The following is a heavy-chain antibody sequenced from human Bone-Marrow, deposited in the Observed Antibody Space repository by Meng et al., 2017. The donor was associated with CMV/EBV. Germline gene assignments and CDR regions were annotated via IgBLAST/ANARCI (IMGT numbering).Heavy chain of an antibody. Sequence: SETLSLTCTVSGGSISSYYWSWIRQPAGKGLEWIGRIYTSGSTNYNPSLKSRVTMSVDASKNQFSLELSSVTAADAAVHCCARGRGSYYFDYWGQGTLVTVSS. CDR1: GGSISSYY. CDR2: IYTSGST. V-gene: IGHV4-4*07. D-gene: IGHD3-16*01. CDR3: ARGRGSYYFDY. J-gene: IGHJ4*02.